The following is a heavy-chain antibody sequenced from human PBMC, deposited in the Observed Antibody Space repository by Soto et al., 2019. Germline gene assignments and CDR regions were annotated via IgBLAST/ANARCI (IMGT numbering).Heavy chain of an antibody. CDR1: GFTFDDYA. V-gene: IGHV3-9*01. CDR2: ISWNSGSI. D-gene: IGHD3-22*01. J-gene: IGHJ4*02. Sequence: EVQLVESGGCLVQPGRSLRLSCAASGFTFDDYAMHWVRQAPGKGLEWVSGISWNSGSIGYADSVKGRFTISRDNAKNSLYLQMNSLRAEDTALYYCAKDLQYYDSSGPFDYWGQGTLVTVSS. CDR3: AKDLQYYDSSGPFDY.